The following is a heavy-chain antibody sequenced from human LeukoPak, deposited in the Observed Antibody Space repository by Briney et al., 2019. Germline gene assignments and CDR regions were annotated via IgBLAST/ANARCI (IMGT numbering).Heavy chain of an antibody. CDR1: GYTFTSYY. CDR2: INPSGGST. J-gene: IGHJ4*02. D-gene: IGHD5-18*01. Sequence: ASVKVSCKASGYTFTSYYMHWVRQAPGQGLEWRGIINPSGGSTSYAQKFRGRVTMTRDTSTSTVYMELTSLRSEDTAVYYCARDRGYSYGSNYFDYWGQGTLVTVSS. V-gene: IGHV1-46*01. CDR3: ARDRGYSYGSNYFDY.